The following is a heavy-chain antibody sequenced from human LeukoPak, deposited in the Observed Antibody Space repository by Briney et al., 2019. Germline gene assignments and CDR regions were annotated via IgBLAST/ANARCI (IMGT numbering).Heavy chain of an antibody. CDR2: IRYDGSNK. Sequence: PGGSLRLSCAASGFTFSSYGMHWVRQAPGKGLEWVAFIRYDGSNKYYADSVKGRFTISRDNSKNTLYLQMNSLRAEDTAVYYCAPGHCSSTGCPRGPDDYWGQGTLVTVSS. V-gene: IGHV3-30*02. CDR1: GFTFSSYG. J-gene: IGHJ4*02. CDR3: APGHCSSTGCPRGPDDY. D-gene: IGHD2-2*01.